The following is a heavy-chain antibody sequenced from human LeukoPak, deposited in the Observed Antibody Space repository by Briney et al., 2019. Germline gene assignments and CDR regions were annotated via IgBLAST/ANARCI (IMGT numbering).Heavy chain of an antibody. CDR1: GGTFSSYA. Sequence: GASVKVSCKASGGTFSSYAISWVRQAPGQGLEWMGGIIPISGTANYAQKFQGRVTITADESTSTAYMELSSLRSEDTAVYYCARALRDGYNEVNYPDWGQGTLVTVSS. D-gene: IGHD5-24*01. V-gene: IGHV1-69*13. J-gene: IGHJ4*02. CDR3: ARALRDGYNEVNYPD. CDR2: IIPISGTA.